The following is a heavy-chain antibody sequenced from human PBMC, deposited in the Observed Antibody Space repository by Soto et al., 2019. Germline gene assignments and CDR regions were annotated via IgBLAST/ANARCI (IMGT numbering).Heavy chain of an antibody. J-gene: IGHJ4*02. D-gene: IGHD4-17*01. V-gene: IGHV3-33*08. CDR2: IWYDGSNK. CDR1: GFTFSSYG. Sequence: GGSLRLSCAASGFTFSSYGMHWVRQAPGKGLEWVAVIWYDGSNKYYADSVKGRFTISRDNSKNTLYLQMNSLRLEDTAVYYCARGPSYSDSYFDHWGQGTLVTVSS. CDR3: ARGPSYSDSYFDH.